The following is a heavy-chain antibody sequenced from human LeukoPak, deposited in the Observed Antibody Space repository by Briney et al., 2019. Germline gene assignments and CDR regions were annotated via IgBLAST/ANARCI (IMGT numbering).Heavy chain of an antibody. J-gene: IGHJ4*02. CDR1: GGSFSGYY. Sequence: SETLSLTCAVYGGSFSGYYWSWIRQPPGKGLEWIGSIYYSGSTYYNPSLKSRVTISVDTSKNQFSLKLSSVTAADTAVYYCASWIIAFGGSDFDYWGQGTLVTVPS. V-gene: IGHV4-34*01. CDR2: IYYSGST. D-gene: IGHD3-16*01. CDR3: ASWIIAFGGSDFDY.